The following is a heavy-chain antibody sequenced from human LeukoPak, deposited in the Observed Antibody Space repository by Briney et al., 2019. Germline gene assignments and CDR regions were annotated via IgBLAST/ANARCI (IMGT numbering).Heavy chain of an antibody. D-gene: IGHD6-13*01. J-gene: IGHJ4*02. V-gene: IGHV3-30-3*01. CDR1: GFTFSNYA. Sequence: AGGSLRLSCAASGFTFSNYAIHWVLQAPGKGLEWVAVISSDGNDKYNADSVKGRFTISRDNSKNMVFLQTNSLRVEDTGVYYCARDGDTAAAGYYFDSWGQGTLVTVSS. CDR2: ISSDGNDK. CDR3: ARDGDTAAAGYYFDS.